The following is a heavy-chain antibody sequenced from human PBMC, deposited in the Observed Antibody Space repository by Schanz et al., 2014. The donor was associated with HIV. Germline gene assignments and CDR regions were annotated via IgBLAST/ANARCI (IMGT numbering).Heavy chain of an antibody. V-gene: IGHV3-9*01. CDR1: GFTFDDYD. CDR2: ISWNSGNI. D-gene: IGHD1-26*01. Sequence: EVQLVESGGGLVQPGRSLRLSCEASGFTFDDYDMHWVRQGPGKGLEWVSSISWNSGNIDYADSVKGRFTISRDNAKNSMFLQMNSLRAEDTAVYYCARDLRGDNYYVSDSWGQGTLVSVSS. J-gene: IGHJ4*02. CDR3: ARDLRGDNYYVSDS.